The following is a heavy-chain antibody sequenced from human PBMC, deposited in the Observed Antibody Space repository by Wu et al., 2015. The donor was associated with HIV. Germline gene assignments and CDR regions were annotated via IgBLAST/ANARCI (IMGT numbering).Heavy chain of an antibody. Sequence: QVQLVQSGAEVKKPGSSVKVSCKASGGTLSSHEISWVRQAPGQGLEWMGGIIPMFGTLNYAQKFKGRVTITADESTSTGYMELSSLRSEDTAVYYCARGVVRERKFDPWGQGTLVTVSS. CDR2: IIPMFGTL. CDR1: GGTLSSHE. CDR3: ARGVVRERKFDP. D-gene: IGHD2-15*01. V-gene: IGHV1-69*12. J-gene: IGHJ5*02.